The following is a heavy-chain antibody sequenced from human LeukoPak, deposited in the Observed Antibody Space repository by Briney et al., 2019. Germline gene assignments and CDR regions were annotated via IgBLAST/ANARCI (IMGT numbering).Heavy chain of an antibody. CDR3: ARDIVVVPAALGGFDP. J-gene: IGHJ5*02. CDR1: GGSISSGDYY. Sequence: SQTLSLTCAVSGGSISSGDYYWSWIRQPPGKGLEWIGYIYYSGSTYYNPSLKSRVTISVDTSKNQFSLKLSSVTAADTAVYYCARDIVVVPAALGGFDPWGQGTLVTVSS. CDR2: IYYSGST. D-gene: IGHD2-2*01. V-gene: IGHV4-30-4*01.